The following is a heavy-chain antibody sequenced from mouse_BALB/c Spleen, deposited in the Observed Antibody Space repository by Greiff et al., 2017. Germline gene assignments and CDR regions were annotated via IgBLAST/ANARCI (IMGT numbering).Heavy chain of an antibody. CDR3: ASYSAYYRYGYAMDY. V-gene: IGHV1-87*01. Sequence: VKLQESGAELARPGASVKLSCKASGYTFTSYWMQWVKQRPGQGLEWIGAIYPGDGDTRYTQKFKGKATLTADKSSSTAYMQLSSLASEDSAVYYCASYSAYYRYGYAMDYWGQGTSVTVSS. CDR1: GYTFTSYW. J-gene: IGHJ4*01. D-gene: IGHD2-14*01. CDR2: IYPGDGDT.